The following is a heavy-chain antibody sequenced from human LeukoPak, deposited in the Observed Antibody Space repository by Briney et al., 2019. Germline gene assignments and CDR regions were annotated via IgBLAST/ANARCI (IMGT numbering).Heavy chain of an antibody. V-gene: IGHV3-15*01. CDR2: IKSKTDGGTT. D-gene: IGHD5-24*01. J-gene: IGHJ4*02. CDR3: ARVQGWGWLQFLDY. Sequence: GGSLRLSCAASGFTFSNAWMSWVRQAPGKGLEWVGRIKSKTDGGTTDYAAPVKGRFTISRDDSKNTLYLQMNSLRAEDTAVYYCARVQGWGWLQFLDYWGQGTLVTVSS. CDR1: GFTFSNAW.